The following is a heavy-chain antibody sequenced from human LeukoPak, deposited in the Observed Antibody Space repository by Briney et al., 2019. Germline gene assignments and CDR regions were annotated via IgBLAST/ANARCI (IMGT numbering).Heavy chain of an antibody. CDR1: GFTFTRYA. J-gene: IGHJ4*02. V-gene: IGHV3-30*04. CDR3: ARDDALATDGFDS. D-gene: IGHD5-24*01. Sequence: GGSLRLSCVAPGFTFTRYAMHWVRQAPGKGLEWVTVVSYDGNDKYYADSVKGRFTISRDNSKNTVYLQMNSLRAEDTAVYYCARDDALATDGFDSWGQGTLVTVSS. CDR2: VSYDGNDK.